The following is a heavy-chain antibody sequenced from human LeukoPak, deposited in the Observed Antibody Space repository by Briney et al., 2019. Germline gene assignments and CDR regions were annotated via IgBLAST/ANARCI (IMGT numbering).Heavy chain of an antibody. Sequence: SQTLSLTCTVSGGSISSGGYYWSWIRQHPGKGLEWIGYIYYSGSTYYNPSLKSRVTISVDTSKNQFSLKLSSVTAADTAVYYCARVFVGIAAAGNWFDPWGQGTLVTVSS. CDR3: ARVFVGIAAAGNWFDP. J-gene: IGHJ5*02. CDR2: IYYSGST. D-gene: IGHD6-13*01. CDR1: GGSISSGGYY. V-gene: IGHV4-31*03.